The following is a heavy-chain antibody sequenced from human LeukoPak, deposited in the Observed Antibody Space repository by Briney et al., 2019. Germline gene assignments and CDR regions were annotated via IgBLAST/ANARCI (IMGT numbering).Heavy chain of an antibody. Sequence: SETLSLTCIVSGDSISSSSYYWGWIRQPPGKGLEWIGSIYYSGSTYYNPSLKSRVTISVDTSKNQFSLKLSSVTAADTAVYYCASGYSYDLFDYWGQGTLVTVSS. V-gene: IGHV4-39*07. CDR1: GDSISSSSYY. D-gene: IGHD5-18*01. CDR3: ASGYSYDLFDY. CDR2: IYYSGST. J-gene: IGHJ4*02.